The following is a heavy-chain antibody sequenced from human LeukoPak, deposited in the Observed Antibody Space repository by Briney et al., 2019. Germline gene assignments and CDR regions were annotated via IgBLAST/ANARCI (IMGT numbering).Heavy chain of an antibody. J-gene: IGHJ4*02. CDR1: GYTFTSYG. V-gene: IGHV1-18*01. D-gene: IGHD3-22*01. Sequence: GASVKVSCKASGYTFTSYGISWVRQAPGQGLEWMGWISAYNGNTNYAQKLQGRATMTTDTSTSTAYMELRSLRSDDTAVYYCARDGRPHYYDSSDYFTAYWGQGTLVTVSS. CDR3: ARDGRPHYYDSSDYFTAY. CDR2: ISAYNGNT.